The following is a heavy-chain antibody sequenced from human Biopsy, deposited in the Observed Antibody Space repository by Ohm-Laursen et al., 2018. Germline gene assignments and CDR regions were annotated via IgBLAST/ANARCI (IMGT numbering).Heavy chain of an antibody. V-gene: IGHV4-34*01. D-gene: IGHD2/OR15-2a*01. CDR2: INHSGRT. CDR3: AGATNSTGWPYYYFYGMDV. J-gene: IGHJ6*02. Sequence: SQTLSLTCAVYGESFNGYYWSWIRQTPGKGLEWIGEINHSGRTNYNPSLKSRVTISVDTSKNQFSLKVRSVTAADTAVYYCAGATNSTGWPYYYFYGMDVWGQGTTVTVSS. CDR1: GESFNGYY.